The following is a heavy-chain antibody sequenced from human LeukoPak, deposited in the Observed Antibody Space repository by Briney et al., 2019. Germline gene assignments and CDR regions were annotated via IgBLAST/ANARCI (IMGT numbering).Heavy chain of an antibody. CDR3: ATVTTGRGWLYGMDV. CDR2: IYYSGST. V-gene: IGHV4-39*01. D-gene: IGHD4-17*01. CDR1: GGSISSSSYY. J-gene: IGHJ6*02. Sequence: SETLSLTCTVSGGSISSSSYYWGWIRQPPGKGLGWIGSIYYSGSTYYNPSLKSRVTISVDTSKNQFSLKLSSVTAADTAVYYCATVTTGRGWLYGMDVWGQGTTVTVSS.